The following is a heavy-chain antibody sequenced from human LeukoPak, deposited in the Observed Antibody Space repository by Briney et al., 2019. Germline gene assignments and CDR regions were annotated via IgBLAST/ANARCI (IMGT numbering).Heavy chain of an antibody. D-gene: IGHD3-16*01. Sequence: GGSVRLSCAASGFTFSTYALSLVRRAPGKGLEWLSSISASATTTYYADSVKGRFTTSRDNSKNTVYLQMNSLRAEDTAVYYRAKDQRWWELFYDSWGQGTLVTVSS. V-gene: IGHV3-23*01. J-gene: IGHJ4*02. CDR2: ISASATTT. CDR3: AKDQRWWELFYDS. CDR1: GFTFSTYA.